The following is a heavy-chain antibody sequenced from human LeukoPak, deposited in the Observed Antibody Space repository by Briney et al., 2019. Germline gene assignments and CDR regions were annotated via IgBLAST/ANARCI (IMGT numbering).Heavy chain of an antibody. J-gene: IGHJ4*02. CDR1: GGSISSYY. V-gene: IGHV4-59*01. Sequence: PSETLSLTCTVSGGSISSYYWSWIRQPPGKGLEWIGYIYYSGSTNYNPSLKSRVTISVDTSKNQFSLKLSSVTAADTAVYYCARGQESYYYDSSGYYYFDYWGQGTLVTVSP. CDR2: IYYSGST. D-gene: IGHD3-22*01. CDR3: ARGQESYYYDSSGYYYFDY.